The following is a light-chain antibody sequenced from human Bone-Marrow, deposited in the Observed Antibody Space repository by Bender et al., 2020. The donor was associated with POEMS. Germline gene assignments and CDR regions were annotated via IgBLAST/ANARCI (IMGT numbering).Light chain of an antibody. CDR2: EVG. V-gene: IGLV2-14*02. CDR3: SSYTSSTTLV. CDR1: SSDIGSYNL. Sequence: QSALTQPASVSGSPGQSISISCTGTSSDIGSYNLVSWYQQLPGKAPKLLIYEVGTRPSGVSNRFSGSKSGTTASLTISGLQADDEADYYCSSYTSSTTLVFGGGTKVTVL. J-gene: IGLJ2*01.